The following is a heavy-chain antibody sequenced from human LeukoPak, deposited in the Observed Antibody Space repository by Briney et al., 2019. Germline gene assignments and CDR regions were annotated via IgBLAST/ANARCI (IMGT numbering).Heavy chain of an antibody. CDR3: AKAASYDILTGETDDAFDI. CDR2: ISWKSGSI. D-gene: IGHD3-9*01. Sequence: GRSLRLSCAASGFTFDDYAMHWVRQGPGKGLEWVSGISWKSGSIGYADSVKGRFTISRDNAKNSLYLQMNSLRVEDMDLYYCAKAASYDILTGETDDAFDIWGQGTLVTVSS. CDR1: GFTFDDYA. J-gene: IGHJ3*02. V-gene: IGHV3-9*03.